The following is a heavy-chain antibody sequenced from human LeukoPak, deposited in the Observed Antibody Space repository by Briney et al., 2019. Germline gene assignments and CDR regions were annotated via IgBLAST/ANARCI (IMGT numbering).Heavy chain of an antibody. V-gene: IGHV4-34*01. CDR2: INHSGST. J-gene: IGHJ3*02. CDR1: GGSFSVYY. D-gene: IGHD3-22*01. Sequence: PSETLSLTCAVCGGSFSVYYWSWIRQPPGKGLEWIGEINHSGSTNYSPSLKSRVTISVDTSKNQFSLKLSSVTAADTAVYYCARRRTMIVVPQAAFDIWGQGTMVTVSS. CDR3: ARRRTMIVVPQAAFDI.